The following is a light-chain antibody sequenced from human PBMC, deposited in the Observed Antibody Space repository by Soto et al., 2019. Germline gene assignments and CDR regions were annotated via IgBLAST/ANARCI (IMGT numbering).Light chain of an antibody. CDR3: HQYGSSPGLFT. J-gene: IGKJ3*01. CDR1: QSVSSTY. Sequence: IVLTQSPGTLSLSPGDRATLSCRASQSVSSTYLAWYQQKPGQAPRLLIYDASRRATGIPDRFSGSGSGTDFTLTISRLEPEDFAVYYCHQYGSSPGLFTFGPGTKVDIK. CDR2: DAS. V-gene: IGKV3-20*01.